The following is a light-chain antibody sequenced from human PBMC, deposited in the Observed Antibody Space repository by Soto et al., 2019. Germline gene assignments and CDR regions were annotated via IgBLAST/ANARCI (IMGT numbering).Light chain of an antibody. CDR2: VNT. Sequence: QSVLTQPPSASGTPGQRVTISCSGSSSNIGSRTVNWYQQLPGTAPKLLIYVNTQRPSGVPDRFSGSKSGTSASLAISGLQSEDEADHYCAGWDDSLNGYVFGTGTKLTVL. CDR1: SSNIGSRT. V-gene: IGLV1-44*01. CDR3: AGWDDSLNGYV. J-gene: IGLJ1*01.